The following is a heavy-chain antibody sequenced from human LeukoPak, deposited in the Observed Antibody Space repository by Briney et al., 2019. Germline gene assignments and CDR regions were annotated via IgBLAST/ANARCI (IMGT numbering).Heavy chain of an antibody. D-gene: IGHD6-6*01. CDR2: INPSGGST. Sequence: ASVKVSFKASGYTFTSYYMHWARQAPGQGLEWMGIINPSGGSTNYAQKFQGRVTMTRDTSTSTVYMELSSLRSEDTAVYYCARVLRQSSSSPQMDYWGQGTLVTVSS. CDR3: ARVLRQSSSSPQMDY. CDR1: GYTFTSYY. V-gene: IGHV1-46*01. J-gene: IGHJ4*02.